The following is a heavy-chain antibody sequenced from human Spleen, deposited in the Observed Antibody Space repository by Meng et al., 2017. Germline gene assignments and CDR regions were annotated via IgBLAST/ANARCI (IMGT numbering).Heavy chain of an antibody. CDR2: ISKEGTLE. CDR1: GFTFSSYA. V-gene: IGHV3-30*04. Sequence: GQSLPLSCVASGFTFSSYAMHWVRQAPSKGPEWMTVISKEGTLEFYADSVKGRFTISRDNSKNTLNLQMNSLRVEDTAVYYCAREKSRFGELELWGQGTLVTVSS. CDR3: AREKSRFGELEL. J-gene: IGHJ1*01. D-gene: IGHD3-10*01.